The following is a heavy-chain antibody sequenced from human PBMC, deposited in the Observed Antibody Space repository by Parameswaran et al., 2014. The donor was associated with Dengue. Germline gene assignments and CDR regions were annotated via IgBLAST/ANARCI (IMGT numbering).Heavy chain of an antibody. V-gene: IGHV3-15*01. CDR3: TTDFRWELDFDY. D-gene: IGHD1-26*01. Sequence: RWIRQPPGKGPEWVGRIKSKNDGGTTDYAAPVKGRFTISRDDSKNMLYLQMNSLKTEDTAVYYCTTDFRWELDFDYWGQGTLVTVSS. CDR2: IKSKNDGGTT. J-gene: IGHJ4*02.